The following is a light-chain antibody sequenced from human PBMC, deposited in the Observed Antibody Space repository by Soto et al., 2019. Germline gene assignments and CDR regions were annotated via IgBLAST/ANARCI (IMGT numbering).Light chain of an antibody. J-gene: IGLJ2*01. CDR2: DVN. CDR1: SSDVGAYNY. V-gene: IGLV2-14*01. Sequence: QSALTQPASVSGSPGQSITLSCTGTSSDVGAYNYVSWYQQHPGKAPKLMIFDVNNRHSGVSNRFSGSKSGNTASLTISGLQAEDEADYYCRSYTGISTLVFGGGTKLTVL. CDR3: RSYTGISTLV.